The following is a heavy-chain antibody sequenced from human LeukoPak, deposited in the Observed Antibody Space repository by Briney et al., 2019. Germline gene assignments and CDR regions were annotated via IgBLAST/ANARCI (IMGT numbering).Heavy chain of an antibody. Sequence: GGSRRLSCAASGFTFSSYAMSWVRQAPGKGLEWVSAISGSGGSTYYADSVKGRFTISRDNSKNTLYLQMNSLRAEDTAVYYCASAWTTVVTPDYWGQGTLVTVSS. CDR3: ASAWTTVVTPDY. CDR2: ISGSGGST. CDR1: GFTFSSYA. J-gene: IGHJ4*02. V-gene: IGHV3-23*01. D-gene: IGHD4-23*01.